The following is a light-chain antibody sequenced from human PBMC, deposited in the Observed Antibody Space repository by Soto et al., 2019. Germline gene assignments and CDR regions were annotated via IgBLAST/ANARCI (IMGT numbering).Light chain of an antibody. CDR3: QHHYNFTWT. CDR2: ATS. Sequence: DIQMTQSPSSLSASIGDRVTITCRASQYIRDSLNWFQQKPGKATKLLMYATSTLQTGVSARFSGGGYGTYFTLNIDNLQTEDLATYVCQHHYNFTWTFGQGTRVEI. CDR1: QYIRDS. V-gene: IGKV1-39*01. J-gene: IGKJ1*01.